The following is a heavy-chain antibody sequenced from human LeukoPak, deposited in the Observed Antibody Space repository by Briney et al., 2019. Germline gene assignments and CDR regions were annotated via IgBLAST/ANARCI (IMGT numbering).Heavy chain of an antibody. D-gene: IGHD3-22*01. CDR1: GGTFSSYA. CDR2: IIPIFGTA. CDR3: ARGVSGYQGYYNMDV. Sequence: ASVKVSCKASGGTFSSYAINLVRQALGQGLEWVGRIIPIFGTANYAQKFQGRVTITTDESTSTAYMELSSLRSEDTAVYYCARGVSGYQGYYNMDVWDKGTTVTVSS. V-gene: IGHV1-69*05. J-gene: IGHJ6*03.